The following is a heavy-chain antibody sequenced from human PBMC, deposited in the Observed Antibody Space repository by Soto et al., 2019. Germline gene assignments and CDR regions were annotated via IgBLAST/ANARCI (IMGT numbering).Heavy chain of an antibody. Sequence: GESLKISCKGSGYSFTSYWIGWVRQMPGKGLEWMGIIYPGDSDTRYSPSFQGQVTISADKSISTAYLQWSSLKASDTAMCYCARLGRVMATSYYYYGMDVWGQGTTVTVSS. D-gene: IGHD3-16*01. CDR3: ARLGRVMATSYYYYGMDV. J-gene: IGHJ6*02. CDR2: IYPGDSDT. CDR1: GYSFTSYW. V-gene: IGHV5-51*01.